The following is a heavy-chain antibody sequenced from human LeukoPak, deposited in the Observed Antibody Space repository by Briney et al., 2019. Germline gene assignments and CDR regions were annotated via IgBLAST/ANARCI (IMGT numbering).Heavy chain of an antibody. D-gene: IGHD3-3*01. Sequence: SETLSLTCAVYGGSFSGYYWSWIRQPPGKGLEWIGEINHSGSTNYNPSLKSRVTISVDTSKNQFSLKLSSVTAADTAVYYCARGPYYDFWSGYYPFDYWGQGSLVTVSS. CDR2: INHSGST. V-gene: IGHV4-34*01. J-gene: IGHJ4*02. CDR3: ARGPYYDFWSGYYPFDY. CDR1: GGSFSGYY.